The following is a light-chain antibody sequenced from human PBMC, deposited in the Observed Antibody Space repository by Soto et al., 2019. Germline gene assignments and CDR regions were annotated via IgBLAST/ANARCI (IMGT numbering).Light chain of an antibody. Sequence: QSALTQPASMSGSPGQSITISCTGTSSDVGSYNYVSWYQQHPGKAPKLMIYDVSNRPSGVSNRFSGSKSGNTASLTISGLQAEDEADYYCSSYTGSSTYVVFGGGTKVTVL. J-gene: IGLJ2*01. CDR3: SSYTGSSTYVV. V-gene: IGLV2-14*01. CDR2: DVS. CDR1: SSDVGSYNY.